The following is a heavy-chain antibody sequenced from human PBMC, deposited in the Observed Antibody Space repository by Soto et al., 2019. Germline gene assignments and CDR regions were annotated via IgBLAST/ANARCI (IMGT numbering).Heavy chain of an antibody. V-gene: IGHV1-69*02. CDR3: ARVRGSLRGVAAPNWFDP. J-gene: IGHJ5*02. Sequence: ASVKVSCKASGGTFSSYTISWVRQAPGQGLEWMGRIIPILGIANYAQKFQGRVTITADKSTSTAYMELSSLRAEDTAVYYCARVRGSLRGVAAPNWFDPWGQGTLVTVSS. CDR2: IIPILGIA. D-gene: IGHD2-15*01. CDR1: GGTFSSYT.